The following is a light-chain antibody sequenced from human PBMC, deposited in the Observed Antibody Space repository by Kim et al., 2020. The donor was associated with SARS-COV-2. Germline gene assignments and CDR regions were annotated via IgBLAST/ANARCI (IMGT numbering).Light chain of an antibody. CDR2: DDN. CDR1: SGSIASSY. J-gene: IGLJ3*02. Sequence: KTVTNPWTRSSGSIASSYVHWYQQRPGSAPSTVIYDDNERPSGVPDRFSGSIDSSSNTASLTISGLRTEDEADYYCQSYDSSKDCVFGGGTQLTVL. CDR3: QSYDSSKDCV. V-gene: IGLV6-57*03.